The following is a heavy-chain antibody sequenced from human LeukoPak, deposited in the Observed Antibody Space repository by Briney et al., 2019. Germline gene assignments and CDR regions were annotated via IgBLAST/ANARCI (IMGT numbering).Heavy chain of an antibody. J-gene: IGHJ6*04. D-gene: IGHD3-10*02. Sequence: GGTLRLSCAGSGFPFSSHGMNWVRQAPGKGLEWVSYISSSGSTIYYADSVKGRFTISRDNAKNSLYLQMNSLRAEDTAVYYCAELGITMIGGVWGKGTTVTISS. CDR1: GFPFSSHG. V-gene: IGHV3-48*03. CDR2: ISSSGSTI. CDR3: AELGITMIGGV.